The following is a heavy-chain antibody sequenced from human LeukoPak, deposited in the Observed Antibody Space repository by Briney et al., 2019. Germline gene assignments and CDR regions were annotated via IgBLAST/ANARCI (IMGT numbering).Heavy chain of an antibody. CDR1: GYTFTSYG. CDR2: ISAYNGNT. Sequence: GASVKVSCKASGYTFTSYGISWVRQAPGQGLEWMGWISAYNGNTNYAQKLQGRVTMTTDTSTSTAYMELRSLRSDDTAVYYCARDRWGMVVTPMDAFDIWGQGTMVTVSS. V-gene: IGHV1-18*01. J-gene: IGHJ3*02. CDR3: ARDRWGMVVTPMDAFDI. D-gene: IGHD4-23*01.